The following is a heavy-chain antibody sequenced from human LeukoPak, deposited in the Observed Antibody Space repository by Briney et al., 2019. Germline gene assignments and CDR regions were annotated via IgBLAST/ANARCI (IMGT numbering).Heavy chain of an antibody. V-gene: IGHV4-39*01. CDR3: ARRTSNPVGAIDY. D-gene: IGHD1-26*01. CDR1: GVSISSSDYY. Sequence: SETLSLTCTVSGVSISSSDYYWGWIRQPPGKGLEWIGVISSSGSPYYNPSLKSRVTISVDSSKNQFSLKLTSVTAADTAVYYCARRTSNPVGAIDYWGQGALVTVSS. CDR2: ISSSGSP. J-gene: IGHJ4*02.